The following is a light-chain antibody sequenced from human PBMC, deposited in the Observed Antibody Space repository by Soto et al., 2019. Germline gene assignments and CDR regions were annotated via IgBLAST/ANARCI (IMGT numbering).Light chain of an antibody. CDR3: QQYDNWPPWT. J-gene: IGKJ1*01. CDR2: GVS. V-gene: IGKV3-15*01. Sequence: DTVMTQSPATRSVSPGETATLSCRASESVGSHLAWYQQKPGQAPRLLIYGVSTRATGIPARFRGSGSETEFTLTISSLQSEDFAAYYCQQYDNWPPWTFGQGTKV. CDR1: ESVGSH.